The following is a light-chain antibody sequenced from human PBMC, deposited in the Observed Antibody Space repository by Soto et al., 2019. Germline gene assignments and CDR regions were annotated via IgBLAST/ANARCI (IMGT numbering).Light chain of an antibody. CDR3: QQFQKWPLT. Sequence: EIVMMQSPATVSVSPGERATLSCRASESASSNLAWYQQKPGQAPRLLIYGASTRATGIPARFSGSGSGTEFTLTISSLQSEEGGGGGCQQFQKWPLTFGGGTNVEIK. V-gene: IGKV3-15*01. CDR1: ESASSN. J-gene: IGKJ4*01. CDR2: GAS.